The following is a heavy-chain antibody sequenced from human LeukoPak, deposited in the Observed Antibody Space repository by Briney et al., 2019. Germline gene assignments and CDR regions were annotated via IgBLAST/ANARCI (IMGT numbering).Heavy chain of an antibody. Sequence: SETLSLTCSVSGYSISSGPYWGWIRPPPGRGLEWIASIYLGETTYYNPSLKSRVTISVDTSKNQLSLKLSSVTAADTAVYYCATNWSDFDYWGRGTLVTVSS. CDR2: IYLGETT. CDR3: ATNWSDFDY. J-gene: IGHJ4*02. CDR1: GYSISSGPY. D-gene: IGHD1-1*01. V-gene: IGHV4-38-2*01.